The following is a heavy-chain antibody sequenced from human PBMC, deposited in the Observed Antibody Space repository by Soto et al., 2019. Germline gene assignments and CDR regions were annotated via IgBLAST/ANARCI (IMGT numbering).Heavy chain of an antibody. Sequence: QVTLKESGPVLVKPTETLTLTCTVSGFSLSNARMGVSWIRQPPGKALEWLAHIFSNDEKSYSTSLKSRLTISKDTSKSQVVLTMTNMDPVDTATYYCARTYYDFWSGSPWFPYYFDYWGQGTLVTVSS. CDR3: ARTYYDFWSGSPWFPYYFDY. V-gene: IGHV2-26*01. CDR2: IFSNDEK. J-gene: IGHJ4*02. CDR1: GFSLSNARMG. D-gene: IGHD3-3*01.